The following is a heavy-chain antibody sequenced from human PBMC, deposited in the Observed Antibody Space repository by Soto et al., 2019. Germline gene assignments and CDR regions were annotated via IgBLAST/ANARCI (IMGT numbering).Heavy chain of an antibody. CDR1: GFTFSSYE. V-gene: IGHV3-48*03. CDR2: ISGSGTTI. Sequence: LRLSCAASGFTFSSYEMNWVRQAPGKGLEWVSYISGSGTTIFYADSVKGRFTISRDNAKNSLYLQMNSLRAEDTAVYYCARGAMTNFDYWGQGTLVTVSS. D-gene: IGHD4-17*01. CDR3: ARGAMTNFDY. J-gene: IGHJ4*02.